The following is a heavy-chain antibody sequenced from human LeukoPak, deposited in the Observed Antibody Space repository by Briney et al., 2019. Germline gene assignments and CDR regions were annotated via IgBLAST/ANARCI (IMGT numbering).Heavy chain of an antibody. CDR1: GYTFTGYY. V-gene: IGHV1-2*02. CDR2: INPNSGGT. J-gene: IGHJ4*02. D-gene: IGHD2-8*01. Sequence: GASVKVSCKASGYTFTGYYMHLVRQAPGQGLDWMGWINPNSGGTNYAQKFQGRVTMTRDTSISTAYMELSRLRSDDTAVYYCARDDYCTNGVCQDYWGQGTLVTVSS. CDR3: ARDDYCTNGVCQDY.